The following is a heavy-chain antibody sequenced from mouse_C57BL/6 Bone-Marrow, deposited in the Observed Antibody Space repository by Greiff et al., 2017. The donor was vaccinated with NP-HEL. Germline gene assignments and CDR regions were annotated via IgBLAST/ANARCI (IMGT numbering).Heavy chain of an antibody. J-gene: IGHJ4*01. CDR1: GFSLTSYG. Sequence: QVQLQQSGPGLVQPSQSLSITCTVSGFSLTSYGVHWVRQSPGKGLEWLGVIWSGGSTDYNAAFISRLSISKDNSKSQVFFKMNSLQADDTAIYYCASYYGNYDYHAMDYWGQGTSVTVSS. CDR2: IWSGGST. CDR3: ASYYGNYDYHAMDY. V-gene: IGHV2-2*01. D-gene: IGHD2-1*01.